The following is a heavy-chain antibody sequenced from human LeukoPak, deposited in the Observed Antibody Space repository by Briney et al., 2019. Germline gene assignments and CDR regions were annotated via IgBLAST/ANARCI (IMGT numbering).Heavy chain of an antibody. Sequence: SETLSLTCTVYGGSIGTYYWSWIRQPAGKGLEWIGRIYTTGSTSYNPSLKSRVTMSVDTSKNQFSLNLSSVSAADTAFYYCARVEIVGTRRYDFDMWGQGTAVTVSS. J-gene: IGHJ3*02. V-gene: IGHV4-4*07. CDR1: GGSIGTYY. CDR2: IYTTGST. D-gene: IGHD1-26*01. CDR3: ARVEIVGTRRYDFDM.